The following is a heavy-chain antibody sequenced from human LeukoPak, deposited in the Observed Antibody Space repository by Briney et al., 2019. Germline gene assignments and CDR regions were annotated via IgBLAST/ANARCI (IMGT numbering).Heavy chain of an antibody. CDR1: GFTFSSYA. V-gene: IGHV3-23*01. CDR2: ISDSGGST. Sequence: GGSLRLSCAASGFTFSSYAMSWVRQAPGKGLEWVSGISDSGGSTYDADSVKGRFAISRDNSKYTLYLQMNSLRAEDTAVYYCARKGGPLGPPFDNWGQGTLVTVSS. J-gene: IGHJ4*02. D-gene: IGHD7-27*01. CDR3: ARKGGPLGPPFDN.